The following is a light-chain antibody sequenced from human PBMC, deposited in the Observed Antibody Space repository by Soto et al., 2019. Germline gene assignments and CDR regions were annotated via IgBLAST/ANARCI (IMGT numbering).Light chain of an antibody. V-gene: IGKV4-1*01. CDR1: QSVLFSSNNKNY. CDR3: QQYYSTPLT. Sequence: DIVMTQSPDSLAVSLGERATVNCKSSQSVLFSSNNKNYLAWYQQKPGQPPKLLIYWASTRESGVPDRFSGSGSGTDFTLTISSLQAEDVAVYYCQQYYSTPLTFAGGTKVEI. CDR2: WAS. J-gene: IGKJ4*01.